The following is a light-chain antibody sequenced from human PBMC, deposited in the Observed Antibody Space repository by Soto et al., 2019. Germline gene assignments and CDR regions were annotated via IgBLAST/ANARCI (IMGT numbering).Light chain of an antibody. Sequence: EIVMTQSPATLSVSPGERATLSCRASQSVSSNLAGYQQKPGQGPRLLIYGASTRATSIPARFSGSGSGTEFTLTINSLQSEDFAVYYCQQYNKWPPYTFGQGTKLEIK. V-gene: IGKV3-15*01. CDR1: QSVSSN. J-gene: IGKJ2*01. CDR2: GAS. CDR3: QQYNKWPPYT.